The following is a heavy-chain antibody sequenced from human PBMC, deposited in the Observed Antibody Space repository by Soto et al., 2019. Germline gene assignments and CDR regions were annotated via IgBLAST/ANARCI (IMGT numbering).Heavy chain of an antibody. CDR2: ISYDGSNK. CDR1: GFTFSSYG. CDR3: AKLPSYSAQCSGGSCYTIRYAFDI. Sequence: GGSLRLSCAASGFTFSSYGMHWVRQAPGKGLEWVAVISYDGSNKYYADSVEGRFTISRDNSKNTLYLQMNSLRAEDTAVYYCAKLPSYSAQCSGGSCYTIRYAFDIWGQGTMVTVSS. J-gene: IGHJ3*02. D-gene: IGHD2-15*01. V-gene: IGHV3-30*18.